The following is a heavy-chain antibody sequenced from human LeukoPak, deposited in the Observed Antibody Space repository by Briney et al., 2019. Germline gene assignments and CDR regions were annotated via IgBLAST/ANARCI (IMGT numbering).Heavy chain of an antibody. D-gene: IGHD2-21*01. Sequence: QPGGSLRLSCAASGFTFSSYAMHWVRQAPGKGLEWVAVISYDGSNKYYADSVKGRFTISRDNSKNTLYLQMNSLRAEDTAVYYCARACGRFDYWGQGTLVTVSS. V-gene: IGHV3-30-3*01. J-gene: IGHJ4*02. CDR1: GFTFSSYA. CDR3: ARACGRFDY. CDR2: ISYDGSNK.